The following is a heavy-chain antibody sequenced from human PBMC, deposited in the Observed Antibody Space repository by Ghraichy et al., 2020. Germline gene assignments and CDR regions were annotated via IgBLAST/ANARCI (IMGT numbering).Heavy chain of an antibody. D-gene: IGHD4-23*01. CDR1: GYTFTSYG. CDR3: ARGTLTPLNLDAFDI. CDR2: ISAYNGNT. Sequence: ASVKVSCKASGYTFTSYGISWVRQAPGQGLEWMGWISAYNGNTNYAQKLQGRVTMTTDTSTSTAYMELRSLRSDDTAVYYCARGTLTPLNLDAFDIWGQGTMVTVSS. V-gene: IGHV1-18*04. J-gene: IGHJ3*02.